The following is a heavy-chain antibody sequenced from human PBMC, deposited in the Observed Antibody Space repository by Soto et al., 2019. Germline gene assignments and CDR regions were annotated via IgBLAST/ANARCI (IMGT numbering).Heavy chain of an antibody. CDR3: AGYTIFGVVSFDY. D-gene: IGHD3-3*01. V-gene: IGHV3-23*01. J-gene: IGHJ4*02. CDR1: GFTFSSYA. CDR2: ISGSGGST. Sequence: GGSLRLSCAASGFTFSSYAMSWVRQAPGKGLEWVSAISGSGGSTYYADSVKGRFTISRDNSKNTLYLQMNSLRAEDTAVYYCAGYTIFGVVSFDYWGQGTLVTVSS.